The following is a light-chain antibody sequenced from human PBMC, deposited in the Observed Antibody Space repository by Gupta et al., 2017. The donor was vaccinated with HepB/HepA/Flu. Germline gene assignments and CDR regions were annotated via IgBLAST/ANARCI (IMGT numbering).Light chain of an antibody. CDR3: AAWDDSRNGPV. Sequence: SVLTQPPSAFGHPGPRVTISCSGSSSNIGSNTVNWYQQLPGTAPTLLIYSNNKRPSGVPARFSGSKYGTSAALAISGLQSEDEADYYCAAWDDSRNGPVFGGGTKLTVL. CDR2: SNN. J-gene: IGLJ3*02. CDR1: SSNIGSNT. V-gene: IGLV1-44*01.